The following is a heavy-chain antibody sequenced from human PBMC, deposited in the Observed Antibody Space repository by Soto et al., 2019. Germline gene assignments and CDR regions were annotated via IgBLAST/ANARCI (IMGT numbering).Heavy chain of an antibody. CDR3: ARDPYYGDYVGVFDY. CDR2: IWYDGSNK. CDR1: GFTSSSYG. J-gene: IGHJ4*02. V-gene: IGHV3-33*01. D-gene: IGHD4-17*01. Sequence: QVQLVESGGGVVQPGRSLRLSCAASGFTSSSYGMHWVRQAPGKGLEWVAVIWYDGSNKYYADSVKGRFTISRDNSKNTLYLQMHSLRAEDTAVYYCARDPYYGDYVGVFDYWGQGTLVTVSS.